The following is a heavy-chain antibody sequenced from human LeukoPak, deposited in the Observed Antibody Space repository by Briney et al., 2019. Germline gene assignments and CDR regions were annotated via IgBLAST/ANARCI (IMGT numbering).Heavy chain of an antibody. Sequence: SETLSLTCTVSGGSISSSYYWGWIRQPPGKGLEWIGSIYYSGSTYYNPSLKSRVTISVDTSKNQFSLKLSSVTAADTAVYYCARPGYSSSWGIDYWGQGTLVTVSS. J-gene: IGHJ4*02. D-gene: IGHD6-13*01. V-gene: IGHV4-39*01. CDR2: IYYSGST. CDR3: ARPGYSSSWGIDY. CDR1: GGSISSSYY.